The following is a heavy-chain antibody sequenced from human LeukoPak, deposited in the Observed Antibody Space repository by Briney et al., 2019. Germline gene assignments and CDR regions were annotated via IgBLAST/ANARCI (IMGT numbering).Heavy chain of an antibody. Sequence: SETLSLTCTVFRDSMKSYYWSWLRQPPGKGLEWIGYIYYTGSTYYNPSLKSRVTISVDTSKNQFSLKLSYVTAADTAVYYCARGRGVIRFFDYWGQGTLVTVSS. V-gene: IGHV4-59*06. D-gene: IGHD3-10*01. CDR2: IYYTGST. CDR3: ARGRGVIRFFDY. CDR1: RDSMKSYY. J-gene: IGHJ4*02.